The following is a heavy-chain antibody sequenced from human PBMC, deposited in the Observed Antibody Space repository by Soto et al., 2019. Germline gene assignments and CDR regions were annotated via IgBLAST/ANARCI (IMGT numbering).Heavy chain of an antibody. J-gene: IGHJ6*02. CDR2: VSYDGRNK. CDR3: ARETDGMDV. V-gene: IGHV3-30-3*01. Sequence: QMQLVESGGGVVQPGRSLRLSCAASGFTFSVYAMHWVRQAPGKGLEWVAVVSYDGRNKYYIDSVEGRFTISRDNSKNTLYLQMNSRRGEDTAVYSCARETDGMDVWGQGTTVTVSS. CDR1: GFTFSVYA.